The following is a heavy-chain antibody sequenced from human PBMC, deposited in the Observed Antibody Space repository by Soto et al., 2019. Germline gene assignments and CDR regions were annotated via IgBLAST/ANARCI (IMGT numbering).Heavy chain of an antibody. J-gene: IGHJ5*02. D-gene: IGHD3-10*01. V-gene: IGHV2-5*02. Sequence: GSGPTLVNPTQTLTLTATFSGFSLSTSGVGVGWIRQPPGKALEWLALIYWDDDKRYSPSLKSRLTITKDTSKNQVVLTMTNMDPVDTATYYCAHSRVRGAIKVNWFDPWGQGTLVTVSS. CDR1: GFSLSTSGVG. CDR3: AHSRVRGAIKVNWFDP. CDR2: IYWDDDK.